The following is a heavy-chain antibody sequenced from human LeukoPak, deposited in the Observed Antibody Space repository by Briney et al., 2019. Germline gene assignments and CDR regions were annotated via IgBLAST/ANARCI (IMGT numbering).Heavy chain of an antibody. CDR1: GFTFSSYG. V-gene: IGHV3-30*18. CDR3: AKIRSCSGWYEPFDY. CDR2: ISYDGSNK. Sequence: GRSLRLSCAASGFTFSSYGMHWVRQAPGKGLEWVAVISYDGSNKYYADSVKGRFTISRDNSKNTLYLQMNSLRAEDTAVYYCAKIRSCSGWYEPFDYWGQGTLVTVSS. D-gene: IGHD6-19*01. J-gene: IGHJ4*02.